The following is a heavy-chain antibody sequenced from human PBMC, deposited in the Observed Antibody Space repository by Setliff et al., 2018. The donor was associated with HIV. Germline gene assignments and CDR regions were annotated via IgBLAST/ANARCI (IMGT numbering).Heavy chain of an antibody. D-gene: IGHD6-13*01. CDR2: IYYSGSA. CDR1: GYSISSDYY. J-gene: IGHJ5*02. CDR3: ARIPVAAAGTGFDP. Sequence: PSETLSLTCTVSGYSISSDYYWGWIRQPPGKGLEWIGNIYYSGSANYNPSLKSRVIISIDKSENKFSLKVSSVTAADTAVYYCARIPVAAAGTGFDPWGQGILVTVSS. V-gene: IGHV4-38-2*02.